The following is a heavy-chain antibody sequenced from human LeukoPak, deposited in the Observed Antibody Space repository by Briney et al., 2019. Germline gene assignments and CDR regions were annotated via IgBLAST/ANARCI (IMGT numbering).Heavy chain of an antibody. CDR2: INPNSGGT. D-gene: IGHD6-13*01. CDR1: GYTFTGYY. V-gene: IGHV1-2*02. J-gene: IGHJ4*02. Sequence: ASVKVSCKASGYTFTGYYMHWVRQAPGQGLEWMGWINPNSGGTNYAQKFQGRVTMTRDTSISTAYMELSRLRSDDTAVYYCARVDSSTWDSFDYWGQGTLVTVSS. CDR3: ARVDSSTWDSFDY.